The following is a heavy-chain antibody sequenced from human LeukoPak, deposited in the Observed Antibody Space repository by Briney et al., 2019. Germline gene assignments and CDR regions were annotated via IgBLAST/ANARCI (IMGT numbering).Heavy chain of an antibody. CDR1: GFTFADYP. CDR2: IKSRGYAGVT. V-gene: IGHV3-49*01. J-gene: IGHJ5*01. CDR3: TGNWFNY. Sequence: GRSLRLSCATSGFTFADYPMSWFRQPPGKGLEWVGLIKSRGYAGVTGYNVSMEGRFTISRDDSQGIAYLQMDSLKTEDTAVYYCTGNWFNYWGQGTLVTVSS.